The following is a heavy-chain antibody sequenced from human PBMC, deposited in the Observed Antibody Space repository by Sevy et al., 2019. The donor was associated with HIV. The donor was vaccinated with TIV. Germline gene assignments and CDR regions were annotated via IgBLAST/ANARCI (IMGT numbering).Heavy chain of an antibody. CDR3: AKDLFSGSYYNVDY. CDR2: ISGSGGST. D-gene: IGHD3-10*01. CDR1: GFTFSSYA. Sequence: GGSLRLSCAASGFTFSSYAMTWVRQAPGKGLEWVSGISGSGGSTYYAYSVKGRFTISRDNSKNTLYLQMNSLRADDTAVYYCAKDLFSGSYYNVDYWGQGTLVTVSS. J-gene: IGHJ4*02. V-gene: IGHV3-23*01.